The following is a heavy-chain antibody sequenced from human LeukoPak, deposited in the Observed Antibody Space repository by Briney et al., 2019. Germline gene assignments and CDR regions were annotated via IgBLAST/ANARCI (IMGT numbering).Heavy chain of an antibody. CDR2: IKQDGSEK. V-gene: IGHV3-7*03. Sequence: GGSLRLSCAASGFTFSSYWMSWVRQAPGKGLEWVANIKQDGSEKYYVDTVKGQFTISRDNAKNSLYLQMNSLRAEDTAVYFCARGQTTVTNWGQGTLVTVSS. J-gene: IGHJ4*02. D-gene: IGHD4-17*01. CDR1: GFTFSSYW. CDR3: ARGQTTVTN.